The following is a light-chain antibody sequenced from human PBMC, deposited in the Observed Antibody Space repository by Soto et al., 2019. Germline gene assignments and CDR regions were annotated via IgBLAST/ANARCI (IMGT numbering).Light chain of an antibody. CDR2: GPS. CDR3: QQYGSSPRT. J-gene: IGKJ1*01. V-gene: IGKV3-20*01. Sequence: ESVLTQSPGTLSLSPGETAILSFSASQSVTSNYLAWYQQKPGQAPRLLTYGPSSRATGIPDRFSGSGSGTDFTLTISRLEPEDFAVYYCQQYGSSPRTFGQGTKVDIK. CDR1: QSVTSNY.